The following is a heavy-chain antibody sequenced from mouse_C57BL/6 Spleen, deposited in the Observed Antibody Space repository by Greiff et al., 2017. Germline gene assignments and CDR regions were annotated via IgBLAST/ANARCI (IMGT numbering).Heavy chain of an antibody. V-gene: IGHV8-12*01. CDR3: ARRLGARCDFDY. Sequence: QVQLQQSGPGILQSSPTLSLSCSSSGFSLSTSGMGVVWIRQPSGKGLEWLGHIYWDDDKRYNPSLKSRLTISKDTSRNQVFLKITSVDTAETATYYCARRLGARCDFDYWGQGTTLTVSS. D-gene: IGHD1-3*01. J-gene: IGHJ2*01. CDR1: GFSLSTSGMG. CDR2: IYWDDDK.